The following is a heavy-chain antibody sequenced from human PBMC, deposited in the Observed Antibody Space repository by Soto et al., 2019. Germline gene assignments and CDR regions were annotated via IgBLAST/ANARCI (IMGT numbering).Heavy chain of an antibody. J-gene: IGHJ6*02. Sequence: QITLKKSGPPLVKPTQTLTLTCTFSGFSLSTGGVGVGWIRQPPGEALEWLALIYWDNDKRYSPSLKSRLTITKDASKNQVVLTMTNMDPVDTATYYCAHSRCGGDCLQSYSSHYYYGMDVWGQGTTVTVSS. CDR3: AHSRCGGDCLQSYSSHYYYGMDV. D-gene: IGHD2-21*02. CDR2: IYWDNDK. V-gene: IGHV2-5*02. CDR1: GFSLSTGGVG.